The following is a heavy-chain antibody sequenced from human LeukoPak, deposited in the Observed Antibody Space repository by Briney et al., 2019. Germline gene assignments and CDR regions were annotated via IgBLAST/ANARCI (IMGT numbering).Heavy chain of an antibody. CDR2: KWYDGSNK. CDR3: ARDRRTADDY. V-gene: IGHV3-33*01. D-gene: IGHD2-21*02. CDR1: GFTFSSYG. Sequence: GRSLRLSCAASGFTFSSYGMHWVRQAPGKGLEWVAVKWYDGSNKYYADSVKGRFTISRDNSKNTLYLQMNSLRAEDTAVYYCARDRRTADDYWGQGTLVTVSS. J-gene: IGHJ4*02.